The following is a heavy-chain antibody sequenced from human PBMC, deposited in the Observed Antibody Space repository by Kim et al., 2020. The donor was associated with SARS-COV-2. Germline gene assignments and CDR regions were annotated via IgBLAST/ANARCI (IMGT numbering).Heavy chain of an antibody. J-gene: IGHJ4*02. V-gene: IGHV1-69*04. CDR1: GGTFSSYA. D-gene: IGHD1-7*01. CDR2: IIPILGIA. CDR3: ARGRKSGTFDY. Sequence: SVKVSCKASGGTFSSYAISWVRQAPGQGLEWMGRIIPILGIANYAQKFQGRVTITADKSTSTAYMELSSLRSEDTAVYYCARGRKSGTFDYWGQGTLVTVSS.